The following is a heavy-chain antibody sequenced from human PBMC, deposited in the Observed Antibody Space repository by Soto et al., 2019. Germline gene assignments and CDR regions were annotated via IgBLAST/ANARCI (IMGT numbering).Heavy chain of an antibody. CDR1: GGSISRSGYF. V-gene: IGHV4-31*03. CDR3: ARSSRSYFDY. CDR2: IYDSGST. J-gene: IGHJ4*02. Sequence: LALTCTVSGGSISRSGYFWSWIRQHPGKGLEWIGYIYDSGSTYYNPSLKSRVSLSVDTSKNQFSLNLTSVTAADTAMYYCARSSRSYFDYWGQGTLVTVSS.